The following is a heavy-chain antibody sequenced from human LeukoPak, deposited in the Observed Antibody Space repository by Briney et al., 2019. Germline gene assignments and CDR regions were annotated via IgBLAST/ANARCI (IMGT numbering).Heavy chain of an antibody. D-gene: IGHD6-19*01. V-gene: IGHV1-18*01. CDR3: AKNSSGGYSDY. CDR1: GYTFTSFG. CDR2: ISTYNGYS. J-gene: IGHJ4*02. Sequence: ASVKVSCKASGYTFTSFGISWVRQAPGQGLEWMGWISTYNGYSKYAQNLQGRVTMTADTSTSTAYMELSSLSSDGTAVYYCAKNSSGGYSDYWGQGTLVTVSS.